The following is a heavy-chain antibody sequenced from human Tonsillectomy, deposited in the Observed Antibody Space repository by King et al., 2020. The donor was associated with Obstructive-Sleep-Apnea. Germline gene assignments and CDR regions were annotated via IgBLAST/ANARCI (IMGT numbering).Heavy chain of an antibody. CDR1: GGSISSYY. CDR2: IYYSGST. CDR3: ARGVRGDLDY. Sequence: VQLQESGPGLVKPSETLSLTCTVSGGSISSYYWSWIRQPPGKGLEWIGYIYYSGSTNYNPSPKSRVTISVDTSKNQFSLKLSSVTAADTAVYYCARGVRGDLDYWGQGTLVTVSS. V-gene: IGHV4-59*01. D-gene: IGHD3-10*01. J-gene: IGHJ4*02.